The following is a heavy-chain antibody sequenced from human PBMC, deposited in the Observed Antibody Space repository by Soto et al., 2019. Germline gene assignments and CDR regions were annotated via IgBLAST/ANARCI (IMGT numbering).Heavy chain of an antibody. D-gene: IGHD4-4*01. J-gene: IGHJ4*01. CDR3: SRAGILTTPYYFDY. CDR2: IRNKANSYTT. CDR1: GFTVSDHY. Sequence: PGGSLRLSCAAFGFTVSDHYRDWVRQAPGKGLEWVGRIRNKANSYTTEYAASVKGRFTISRDDSKNSLFLQMNSLKTEDTAVYYCSRAGILTTPYYFDYWGQGTLVTVSS. V-gene: IGHV3-72*01.